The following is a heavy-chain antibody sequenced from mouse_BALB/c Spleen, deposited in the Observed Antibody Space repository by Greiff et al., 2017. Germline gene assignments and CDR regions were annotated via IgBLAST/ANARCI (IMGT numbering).Heavy chain of an antibody. CDR2: ISYDGSN. J-gene: IGHJ2*01. Sequence: EVQLQQSGPGLVKPSQSLSLTCSVTGYSITSGYYWNWIRQFPGNKLEWMGYISYDGSNNYNPSLKNRISITRDTSKNQFFLKLNSVTTEDTATYYCARRTHYYGSYYFDYWGQGTTLTVSS. CDR3: ARRTHYYGSYYFDY. CDR1: GYSITSGYY. D-gene: IGHD1-2*01. V-gene: IGHV3-6*02.